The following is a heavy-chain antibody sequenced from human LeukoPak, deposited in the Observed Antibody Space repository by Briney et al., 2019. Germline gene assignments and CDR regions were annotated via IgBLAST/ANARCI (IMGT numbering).Heavy chain of an antibody. V-gene: IGHV3-23*01. CDR3: AKAPTGDYYFDY. CDR1: GFTFSSYA. D-gene: IGHD3-16*01. J-gene: IGHJ4*02. Sequence: SRGSLRLSCAASGFTFSSYAMSWVRQAPGKGLEWVSAISGSGGSTYYADSVKGRFTISRDNSKNTLYLQMNSLRAEDTAVYYCAKAPTGDYYFDYWGQGTLVTVSS. CDR2: ISGSGGST.